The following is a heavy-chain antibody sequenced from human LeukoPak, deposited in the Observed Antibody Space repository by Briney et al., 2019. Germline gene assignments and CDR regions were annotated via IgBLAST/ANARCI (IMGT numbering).Heavy chain of an antibody. V-gene: IGHV3-74*01. CDR3: ARAGASYAMDV. Sequence: GGSLRLSCVASGFPFSSYSMHWVRQAPGEGLVWVSRIFVDGSSTSYADSVKGRFTISRDNTKNTLYLQMSSLRDDDTAVYYCARAGASYAMDVWGQGTTVTVS. CDR1: GFPFSSYS. CDR2: IFVDGSST. D-gene: IGHD1-14*01. J-gene: IGHJ6*02.